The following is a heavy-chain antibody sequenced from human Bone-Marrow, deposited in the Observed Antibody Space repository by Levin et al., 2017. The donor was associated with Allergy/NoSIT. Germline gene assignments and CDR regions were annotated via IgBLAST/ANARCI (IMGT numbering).Heavy chain of an antibody. J-gene: IGHJ3*01. CDR2: ISWNGAII. CDR1: GFNFGDHA. V-gene: IGHV3-9*01. D-gene: IGHD1/OR15-1a*01. CDR3: VKSLNTMTIHDGFDF. Sequence: SLKISCAASGFNFGDHAMHWVRQGPGKGLQWVSGISWNGAIIGYADSLKGRFTISRDNAKNSLYLEIYSLRTEDTALYYCVKSLNTMTIHDGFDFWGQGTMVTVSA.